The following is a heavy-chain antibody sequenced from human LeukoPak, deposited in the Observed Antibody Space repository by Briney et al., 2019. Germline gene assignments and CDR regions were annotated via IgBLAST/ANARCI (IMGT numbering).Heavy chain of an antibody. CDR1: GGSISSGGYY. D-gene: IGHD1-7*01. J-gene: IGHJ3*02. CDR3: AKNFRADAFDI. Sequence: PSETLSLTCTVSGGSISSGGYYWSWNRQHPGKGLEWIGYIYYSGSTYYNPSLKSRVTISVDTSKNQFSLKLSSVTAADTAVYYCAKNFRADAFDIWGQGTMVTVSS. V-gene: IGHV4-31*03. CDR2: IYYSGST.